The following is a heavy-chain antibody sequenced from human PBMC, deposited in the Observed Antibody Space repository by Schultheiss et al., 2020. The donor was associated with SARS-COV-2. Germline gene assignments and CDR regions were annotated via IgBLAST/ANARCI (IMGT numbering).Heavy chain of an antibody. CDR2: IYYSGST. Sequence: SETLSLTCAVYGGSFSGYYWSWIRQHPGKGLEWIGYIYYSGSTYYNPSLKSRVTISVDTSKNQFSLKLSSVTAADTAVYYCARGPQWLVPFDYWGQGTLVTVSS. CDR1: GGSFSGYY. CDR3: ARGPQWLVPFDY. V-gene: IGHV4-34*01. J-gene: IGHJ4*02. D-gene: IGHD6-19*01.